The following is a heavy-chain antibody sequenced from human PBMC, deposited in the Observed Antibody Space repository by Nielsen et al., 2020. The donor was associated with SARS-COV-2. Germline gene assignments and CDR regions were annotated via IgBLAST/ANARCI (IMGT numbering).Heavy chain of an antibody. V-gene: IGHV3-73*01. CDR3: ARGLSAGKVSATNWFDP. CDR1: GFTFSGSA. D-gene: IGHD6-13*01. Sequence: GGSLRLSCAASGFTFSGSAMHWVRQASGKGLEWVGRIRSKANSYATAYAASVKGRFTISRDDSKNTAYLQMNSLKTEDTAVYYCARGLSAGKVSATNWFDPWGQGTLVTVSS. CDR2: IRSKANSYAT. J-gene: IGHJ5*02.